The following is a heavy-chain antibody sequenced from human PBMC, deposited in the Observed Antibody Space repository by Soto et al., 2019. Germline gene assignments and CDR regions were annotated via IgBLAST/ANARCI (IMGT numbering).Heavy chain of an antibody. J-gene: IGHJ4*02. CDR2: ISGSGGST. CDR1: GFTFSSYA. V-gene: IGHV3-23*01. CDR3: AKVCRRDVYCSSNSCYRFYYYFDY. Sequence: EVQLLESGGGLVQPGGSLRLSCAASGFTFSSYAMSWVRQAPGKGLEWVSAISGSGGSTYYADSVKGRFTISRDNSKNTLYLQIHSLRAEDTAIYYCAKVCRRDVYCSSNSCYRFYYYFDYWGQGTLVTVSS. D-gene: IGHD2-2*01.